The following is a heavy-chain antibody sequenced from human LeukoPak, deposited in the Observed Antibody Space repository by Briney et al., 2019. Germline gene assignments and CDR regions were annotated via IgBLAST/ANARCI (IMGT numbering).Heavy chain of an antibody. CDR2: INHSGKT. CDR3: ARGGIMVRQSINFLFFYAMDV. V-gene: IGHV4-34*01. Sequence: SSETLPLTCDVYGGSLIGHYWSWIRQPPGKGLEWIGEINHSGKTNYNPSLKNRVTISLDTSKNQTSLRLSAVTAADTAVYHCARGGIMVRQSINFLFFYAMDVWGHGTTVTVSS. J-gene: IGHJ6*02. D-gene: IGHD3-10*01. CDR1: GGSLIGHY.